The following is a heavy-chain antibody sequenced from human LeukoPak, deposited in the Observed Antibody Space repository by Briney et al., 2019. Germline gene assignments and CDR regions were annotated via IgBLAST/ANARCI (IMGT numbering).Heavy chain of an antibody. J-gene: IGHJ4*02. D-gene: IGHD3-10*01. V-gene: IGHV4-30-4*01. Sequence: PSQTLSLTCTVSGGSISSYYWSWIRQPPGKGLEWIGYIYYSGSTYYNPSLKSRVTISVDTSKNQFSLKLSSVTAADTAVYYCARDSGELLPYYFDYWGQGTLVTVSS. CDR1: GGSISSYY. CDR3: ARDSGELLPYYFDY. CDR2: IYYSGST.